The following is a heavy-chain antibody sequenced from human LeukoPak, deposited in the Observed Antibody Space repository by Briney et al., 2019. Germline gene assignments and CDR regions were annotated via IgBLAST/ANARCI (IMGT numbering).Heavy chain of an antibody. CDR2: ITSTSSHI. V-gene: IGHV3-21*01. CDR1: GFTFSDYS. J-gene: IGHJ5*02. D-gene: IGHD3-16*01. CDR3: ARARLGYYDEYFDP. Sequence: GGSLRLSCATSGFTFSDYSMSWVRQAPGKGVEWVSSITSTSSHINYADSVRGRFTISRDNAKNALSLQMTSLTDEDTALYYCARARLGYYDEYFDPWGQGTQVTVSS.